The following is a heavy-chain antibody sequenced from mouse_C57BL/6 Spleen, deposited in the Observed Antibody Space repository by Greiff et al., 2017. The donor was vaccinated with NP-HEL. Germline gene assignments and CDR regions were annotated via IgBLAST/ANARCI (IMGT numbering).Heavy chain of an antibody. D-gene: IGHD1-1*01. CDR2: IDPANGNT. Sequence: VQLQQSVAELVRPGASVKLSCTASGFNIKNTYMHWVKQRPEQGLEWIGRIDPANGNTKYAPKFQGKATITADTSSNTAYLQLISLTSEDTAIYYCARSNYYGSKGFDYWGQGTTLTVSS. CDR1: GFNIKNTY. J-gene: IGHJ2*01. CDR3: ARSNYYGSKGFDY. V-gene: IGHV14-3*01.